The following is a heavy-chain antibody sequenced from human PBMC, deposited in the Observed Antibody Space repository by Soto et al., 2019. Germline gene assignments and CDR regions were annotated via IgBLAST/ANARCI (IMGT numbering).Heavy chain of an antibody. J-gene: IGHJ6*02. D-gene: IGHD2-21*02. V-gene: IGHV4-59*01. CDR3: ARDLWGYCGTDCYPLDV. Sequence: QVQLQESGPGLVKPSETLSLTCTVSGGSISGYYWSWIRQPPGKGLEWIGYMYNTGSTVYNPSFKSPVPISVDTSKTQFSLKLNSVTAADTAVYYCARDLWGYCGTDCYPLDVWGQGTTVTVSS. CDR1: GGSISGYY. CDR2: MYNTGST.